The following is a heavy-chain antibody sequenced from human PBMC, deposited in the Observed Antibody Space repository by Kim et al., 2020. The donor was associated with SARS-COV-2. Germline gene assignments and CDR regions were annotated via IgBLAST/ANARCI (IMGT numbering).Heavy chain of an antibody. Sequence: GGSLRLSCATSGFTFSAYDMNWVRQAPGKGLEWLSYITQSSSNKYYADSVKGRFTTSRDNAKNSLHLQMNSLKDEDTAVYYCVRDRMGGAFDIWGQGTLVTVSS. V-gene: IGHV3-48*02. J-gene: IGHJ3*02. CDR3: VRDRMGGAFDI. D-gene: IGHD3-16*01. CDR2: ITQSSSNK. CDR1: GFTFSAYD.